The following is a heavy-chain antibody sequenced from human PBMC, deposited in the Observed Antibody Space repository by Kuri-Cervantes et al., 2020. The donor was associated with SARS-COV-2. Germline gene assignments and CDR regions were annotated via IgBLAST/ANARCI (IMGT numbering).Heavy chain of an antibody. J-gene: IGHJ4*02. V-gene: IGHV3-23*01. D-gene: IGHD6-13*01. CDR1: GLDIRSEY. CDR2: ISGSGGST. Sequence: LSLTCAASGLDIRSEYMTWVRQAPGKGLEWVSAISGSGGSTYYADSVKGRFTISRDNSKNTLYLQMNSLRAEDTAVYYCAKRYSSSWTGPSPFDYWGQGTLVTVSS. CDR3: AKRYSSSWTGPSPFDY.